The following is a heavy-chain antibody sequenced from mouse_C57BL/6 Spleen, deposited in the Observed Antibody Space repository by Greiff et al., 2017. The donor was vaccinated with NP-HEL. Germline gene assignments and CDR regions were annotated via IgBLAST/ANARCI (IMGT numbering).Heavy chain of an antibody. Sequence: VQLQQSGAELVRPGASVKLSCKASGYTFTDYYINWVKQRPGQGLEWIARIYPGSGNTYYNEKFKGKATLTAEKSSSTAYMQLSSLTSEDSAVYFCARRNYGSSYWYFDVWGKRTTVTVSS. CDR3: ARRNYGSSYWYFDV. D-gene: IGHD1-1*01. CDR1: GYTFTDYY. V-gene: IGHV1-76*01. J-gene: IGHJ1*03. CDR2: IYPGSGNT.